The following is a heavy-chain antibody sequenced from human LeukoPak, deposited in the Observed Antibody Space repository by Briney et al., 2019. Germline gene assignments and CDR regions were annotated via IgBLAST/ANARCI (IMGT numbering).Heavy chain of an antibody. Sequence: SETLSLTCAVDGGSFSGYYWSWIRQPPGKGLEWIGEINHSGSTNYNPSLKSRVTISVDTSKNQFSLKLSSVTAADTAVYYCARRYGRWWLRASFDYWGQGTLVTVSS. V-gene: IGHV4-34*01. CDR1: GGSFSGYY. J-gene: IGHJ4*02. CDR3: ARRYGRWWLRASFDY. D-gene: IGHD5-12*01. CDR2: INHSGST.